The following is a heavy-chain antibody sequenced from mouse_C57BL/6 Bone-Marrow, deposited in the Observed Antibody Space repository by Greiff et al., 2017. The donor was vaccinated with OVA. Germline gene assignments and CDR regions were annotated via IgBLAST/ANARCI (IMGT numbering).Heavy chain of an antibody. V-gene: IGHV5-17*01. Sequence: DVHLVESGGGLVKPGGSLKLSCAASGFTFSDYGMHWVRQAPEKGLEWVAYISSGSSTIYYADTVKGRFTISRDNAKNTLFLQMTSLRSEDTAMYYCARRVSNYFYYFDYWGQGTTLTVSS. J-gene: IGHJ2*01. CDR3: ARRVSNYFYYFDY. D-gene: IGHD2-5*01. CDR1: GFTFSDYG. CDR2: ISSGSSTI.